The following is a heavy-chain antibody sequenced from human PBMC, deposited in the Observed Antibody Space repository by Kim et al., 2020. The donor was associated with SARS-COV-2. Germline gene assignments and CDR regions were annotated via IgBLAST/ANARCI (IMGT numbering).Heavy chain of an antibody. V-gene: IGHV3-21*01. Sequence: SSSYIYYADSVKGRFTISRDNAKNSLYLQMNSLRAEDTAVYYCARGPDDYWGQGTLVTVSS. CDR2: SSSYI. CDR3: ARGPDDY. J-gene: IGHJ4*02.